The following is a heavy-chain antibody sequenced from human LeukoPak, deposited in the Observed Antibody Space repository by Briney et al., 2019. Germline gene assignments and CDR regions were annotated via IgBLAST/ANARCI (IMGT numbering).Heavy chain of an antibody. CDR1: GGSFSGYY. Sequence: SETLSLTCTVHGGSFSGYYWSWIRQPPGKGLEWIGELDHSGSTNYNPSLKSRVTISVDTSKNQFSLKLTSVTGADTAVYYCARSGMATITDYWGQGTLVTVSS. D-gene: IGHD5-12*01. J-gene: IGHJ4*02. V-gene: IGHV4-34*01. CDR2: LDHSGST. CDR3: ARSGMATITDY.